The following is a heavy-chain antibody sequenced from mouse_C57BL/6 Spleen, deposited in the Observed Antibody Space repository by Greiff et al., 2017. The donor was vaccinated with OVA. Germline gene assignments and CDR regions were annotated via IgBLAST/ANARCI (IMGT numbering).Heavy chain of an antibody. CDR1: GYTFTDYE. V-gene: IGHV1-15*01. D-gene: IGHD1-1*01. Sequence: VQLQQSGAELVRPGASVTLSCKASGYTFTDYEMHWVKQTPVHGLEWIGAIDPETGGTAYNQKFKGKAILTADKSPSTAYMELRSLTSEDSAVYYCTRGRLLYYYAMDYWGQGTSVTVSS. CDR2: IDPETGGT. CDR3: TRGRLLYYYAMDY. J-gene: IGHJ4*01.